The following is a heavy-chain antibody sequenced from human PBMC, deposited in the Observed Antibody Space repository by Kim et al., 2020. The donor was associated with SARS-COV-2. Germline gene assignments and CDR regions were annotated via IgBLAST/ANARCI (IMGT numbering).Heavy chain of an antibody. CDR1: GFTFSSYW. CDR2: VSSDGSIT. V-gene: IGHV3-74*01. CDR3: ARDIHLWSIDY. J-gene: IGHJ4*02. Sequence: GGSLRLSCAASGFTFSSYWMHWVRQAPGKGLVWVSRVSSDGSITSYADSVRGRFTISRDNAKNTLYLQMNSLRAEDTAVYFCARDIHLWSIDYWGQGTLVTVSS. D-gene: IGHD5-18*01.